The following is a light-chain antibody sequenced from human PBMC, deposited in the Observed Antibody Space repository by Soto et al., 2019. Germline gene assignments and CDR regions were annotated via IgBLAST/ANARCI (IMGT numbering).Light chain of an antibody. J-gene: IGKJ4*01. CDR1: QTSSIY. Sequence: DIQMTQSPSSLSASVGDRVTITCRASQTSSIYLNWYQQKPGKAPVLLIYGASTLQSGVPSRFSGSGSGTDFSLTISSLQPEDFATYYWQQTYNTPRSLTFGGGTKVEIK. V-gene: IGKV1-39*01. CDR3: QQTYNTPRSLT. CDR2: GAS.